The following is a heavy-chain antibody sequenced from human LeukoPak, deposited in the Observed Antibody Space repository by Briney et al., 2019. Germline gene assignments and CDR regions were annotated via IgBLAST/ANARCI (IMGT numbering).Heavy chain of an antibody. CDR1: GASMSNHY. V-gene: IGHV4-59*11. J-gene: IGHJ4*02. Sequence: SETLSLTCTVSGASMSNHYWSWIRQPPGQGLEWIGYIYDSETTNYNPSLKSRVTMSVDTSKNQFFLNLSSVTAADTALYYCASRPSGSTWYGVFDYWSRGTLVTVSS. D-gene: IGHD6-13*01. CDR2: IYDSETT. CDR3: ASRPSGSTWYGVFDY.